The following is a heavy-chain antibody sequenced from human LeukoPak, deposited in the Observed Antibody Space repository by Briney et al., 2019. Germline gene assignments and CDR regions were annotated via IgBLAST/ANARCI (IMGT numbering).Heavy chain of an antibody. V-gene: IGHV1-69*05. CDR2: IIPIFGTA. CDR1: GGTFSSYA. CDR3: ASTYCSSTICYGYGDY. J-gene: IGHJ4*02. Sequence: ASVKVSCKASGGTFSSYAISWVRQAPGQGLEWMGGIIPIFGTANYAQKFQGRVTITTDESTSTAYMELSSLRSEDTAVYYCASTYCSSTICYGYGDYWGQGTLVTVSS. D-gene: IGHD2-2*01.